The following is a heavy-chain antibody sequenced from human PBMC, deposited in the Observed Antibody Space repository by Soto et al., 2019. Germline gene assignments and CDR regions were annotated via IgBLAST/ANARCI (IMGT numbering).Heavy chain of an antibody. CDR2: IYSSGTT. CDR1: GGSISSYH. V-gene: IGHV4-59*01. CDR3: VCLGSGSYGGIDY. Sequence: PSETLCLTCIVSGGSISSYHWSWIRQPPGKGLEWIGYIYSSGTTNYNPSLKSRVTIAVDTSKKQFSLKLSSVTAADTAVYSCVCLGSGSYGGIDYWGEATLVT. D-gene: IGHD6-19*01. J-gene: IGHJ4*02.